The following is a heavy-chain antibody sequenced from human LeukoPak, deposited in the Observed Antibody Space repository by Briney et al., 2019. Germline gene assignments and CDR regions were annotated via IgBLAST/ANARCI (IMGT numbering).Heavy chain of an antibody. CDR3: AKDGRLGIAAARAFDI. Sequence: GGSLRLSCAASGFTFSSYAMSWVRQAPGKGLEWVTPISGSGGSTYYADSVKGRFTISRDNSKNTLYLQMNSLRAEDTAVYYCAKDGRLGIAAARAFDIWGQGTMVTVSS. J-gene: IGHJ3*02. D-gene: IGHD6-13*01. CDR2: ISGSGGST. V-gene: IGHV3-23*01. CDR1: GFTFSSYA.